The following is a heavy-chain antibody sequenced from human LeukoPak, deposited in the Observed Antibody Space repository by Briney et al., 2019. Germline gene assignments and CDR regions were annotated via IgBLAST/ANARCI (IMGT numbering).Heavy chain of an antibody. CDR2: ISAYIGNT. CDR1: GYTFTSFG. CDR3: ARGLGGWYVVGWFDP. V-gene: IGHV1-18*01. J-gene: IGHJ5*02. D-gene: IGHD6-19*01. Sequence: RATVKLSCKASGYTFTSFGVSWVPQAPGQGLEWMGWISAYIGNTNYAQKLQGRVTITADTTPSTGYMERRSLRSDDTGVYYCARGLGGWYVVGWFDPWGQGTLVTVSS.